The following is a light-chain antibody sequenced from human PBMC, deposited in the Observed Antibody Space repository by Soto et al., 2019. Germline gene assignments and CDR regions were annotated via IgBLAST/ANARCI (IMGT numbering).Light chain of an antibody. CDR1: QGIRTD. J-gene: IGKJ2*01. V-gene: IGKV1-6*01. Sequence: AIQMTQSPSSLSASVGDRVTITCRASQGIRTDLGWYQQKPGKAPKLLIYAASSLQSGVPSRFSGSGSGTDFTLTISSLQPEDFATYYCLQDYNCPRTFGQGTKLEIE. CDR2: AAS. CDR3: LQDYNCPRT.